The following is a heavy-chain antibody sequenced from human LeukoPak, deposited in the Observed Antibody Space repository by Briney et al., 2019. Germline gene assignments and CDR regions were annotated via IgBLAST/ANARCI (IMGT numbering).Heavy chain of an antibody. D-gene: IGHD2-2*01. J-gene: IGHJ4*02. V-gene: IGHV1-2*06. Sequence: SVKVSCKACGCTFSSYGISLVGPAPGQGLEWIGRINLNSCDSNYAQKSQRRVTITRDTSISTAYMELSRLRSDDTAVYYCARDYCSSTSCLFDYWGQGTLVTVSS. CDR2: INLNSCDS. CDR3: ARDYCSSTSCLFDY. CDR1: GCTFSSYG.